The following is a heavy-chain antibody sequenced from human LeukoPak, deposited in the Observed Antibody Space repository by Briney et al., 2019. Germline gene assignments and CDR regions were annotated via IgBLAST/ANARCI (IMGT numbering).Heavy chain of an antibody. CDR3: ARVERRRAFGLPYYYYYYMDV. D-gene: IGHD3-10*01. CDR1: GYTFTGYY. CDR2: INPNSGGT. V-gene: IGHV1-2*02. J-gene: IGHJ6*03. Sequence: RASVKVSCKASGYTFTGYYMHWVRQAPGQGLEWMGWINPNSGGTNYAQKFQGRVTMTRDTSISTAYMELSRLRSDDTAVYYCARVERRRAFGLPYYYYYYMDVWGKGTTVTVSS.